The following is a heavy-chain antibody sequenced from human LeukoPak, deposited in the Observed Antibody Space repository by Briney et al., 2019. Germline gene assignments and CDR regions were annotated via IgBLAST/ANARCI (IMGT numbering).Heavy chain of an antibody. Sequence: GASVKVSCKASGYIFTSYYMHWVRQAPGQGLEWMGIINPSGGSTSYAQKFQGRVTMTRDTSTSTVYMELSSLRSEDTAVYYCTGYDSSGYYNLGAFDIWGQGTMVTVSS. CDR2: INPSGGST. CDR1: GYIFTSYY. CDR3: TGYDSSGYYNLGAFDI. D-gene: IGHD3-22*01. V-gene: IGHV1-46*01. J-gene: IGHJ3*02.